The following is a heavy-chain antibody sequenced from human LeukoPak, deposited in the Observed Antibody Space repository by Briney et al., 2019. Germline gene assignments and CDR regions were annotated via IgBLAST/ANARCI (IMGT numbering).Heavy chain of an antibody. D-gene: IGHD6-13*01. Sequence: GGSLRLSCAASGFTFSSYAMHWVRQAPGKGLEWVAVISYDGSNKYYADSVKGRFTISRDNSKNTLYLQMSSLRAEDTAVYYCARDWGIAEYYFDLWGQGTLVTVSS. J-gene: IGHJ4*02. V-gene: IGHV3-30*04. CDR3: ARDWGIAEYYFDL. CDR2: ISYDGSNK. CDR1: GFTFSSYA.